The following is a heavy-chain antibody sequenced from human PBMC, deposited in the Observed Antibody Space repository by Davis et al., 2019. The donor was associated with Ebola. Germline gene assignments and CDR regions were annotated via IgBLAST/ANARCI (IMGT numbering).Heavy chain of an antibody. D-gene: IGHD3/OR15-3a*01. CDR2: IIPTLGST. J-gene: IGHJ6*04. CDR3: ARGSYTFGTDAYSWYYAMDV. CDR1: GGTFSSYA. Sequence: SVKVSCKASGGTFSSYAVSWVRQAPGQGLEWMGAIIPTLGSTNFAQKFQGRVTITADESTSTVYMGLGTLTSEDTAVYWCARGSYTFGTDAYSWYYAMDVWGKGTTVTVSS. V-gene: IGHV1-69*13.